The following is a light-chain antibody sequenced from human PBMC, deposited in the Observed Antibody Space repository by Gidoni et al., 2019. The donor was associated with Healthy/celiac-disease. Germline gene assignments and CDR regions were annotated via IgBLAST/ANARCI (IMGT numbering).Light chain of an antibody. J-gene: IGKJ2*01. Sequence: DNQMTQSPSSLSASVGDRVTITCRASQSISSYLNWYQQKPGKAPKLLIYAASSLQSGVPPRFSGSGSGTDFTLTISSLQPEDFAAYYCQQSYSTPYTFGQGTKLEIK. CDR1: QSISSY. CDR2: AAS. V-gene: IGKV1-39*01. CDR3: QQSYSTPYT.